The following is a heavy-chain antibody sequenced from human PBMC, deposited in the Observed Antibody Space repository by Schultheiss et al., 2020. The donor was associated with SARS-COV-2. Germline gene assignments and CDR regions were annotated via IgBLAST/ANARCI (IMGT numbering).Heavy chain of an antibody. J-gene: IGHJ3*02. CDR3: TRFPNRSARHDAFDI. Sequence: SETLSLTCAVYGGSFSGYYWSWIRQPPGKGLEWIGYIYYSGSTNYNPSLKSRVTISVDTSKNQFSLKLSSVTAADTAVYYCTRFPNRSARHDAFDIWGQGTMVTVSS. CDR2: IYYSGST. D-gene: IGHD6-6*01. CDR1: GGSFSGYY. V-gene: IGHV4-59*01.